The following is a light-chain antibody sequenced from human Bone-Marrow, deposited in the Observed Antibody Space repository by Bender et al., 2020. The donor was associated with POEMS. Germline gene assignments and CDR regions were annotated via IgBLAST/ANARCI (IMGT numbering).Light chain of an antibody. Sequence: QSVVTQPPSVSGAPGQRVNISCTGNNSNIGAGYDVHWYQHLPGTAPKLLIFGNTNRPSGVPDRFYGPQSGTSASLAITGLQAEDEAVYYCQSYDRSLSAVVVGGGTKLTVL. CDR3: QSYDRSLSAVV. J-gene: IGLJ2*01. CDR2: GNT. CDR1: NSNIGAGYD. V-gene: IGLV1-40*01.